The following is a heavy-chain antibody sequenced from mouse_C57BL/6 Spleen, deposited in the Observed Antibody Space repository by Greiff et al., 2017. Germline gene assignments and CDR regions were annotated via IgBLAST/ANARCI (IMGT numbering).Heavy chain of an antibody. CDR1: GYTFTSYW. J-gene: IGHJ3*01. V-gene: IGHV1-52*01. CDR3: ARGITTVVEPH. CDR2: IDPSDSET. D-gene: IGHD1-1*01. Sequence: VQLQQPGAELVRPGSSVKLSCKASGYTFTSYWMHWVKQRPIQGLEWIGNIDPSDSETHYNQKFKDKATLTVDKSSSTAYMQLSSLTSEDSAVYYCARGITTVVEPHGGQGTLVTVSA.